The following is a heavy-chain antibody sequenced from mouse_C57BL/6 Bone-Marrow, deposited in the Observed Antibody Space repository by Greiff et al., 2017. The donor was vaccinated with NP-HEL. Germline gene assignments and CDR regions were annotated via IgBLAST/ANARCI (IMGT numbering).Heavy chain of an antibody. V-gene: IGHV3-6*02. Sequence: VQLQQSGPGLVKPSQSLSLTCSVTGYSITSGYYWNWIRQFPGNKLEWMGYISYDGNNNYNPSLKNRISITRDTSKNQFFLKLNSVTTEDTATYYCARDGNYAMDYWGQGTSVTVSS. CDR1: GYSITSGYY. J-gene: IGHJ4*01. D-gene: IGHD1-1*02. CDR2: ISYDGNN. CDR3: ARDGNYAMDY.